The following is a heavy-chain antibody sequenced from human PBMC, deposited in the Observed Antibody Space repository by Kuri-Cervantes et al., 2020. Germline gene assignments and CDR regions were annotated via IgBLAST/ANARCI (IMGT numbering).Heavy chain of an antibody. CDR3: ARGGGHSNYNWFDP. CDR1: GGTFSSYA. D-gene: IGHD4-11*01. V-gene: IGHV1-2*02. J-gene: IGHJ5*02. CDR2: INPNSGGT. Sequence: ASVKVSCKASGGTFSSYAISWVRQAPGQGLEWMGWINPNSGGTNYAQKFQGRVTMTRDTSISTAYMELSSLRSEDTAVYYCARGGGHSNYNWFDPWGQGTLVTVST.